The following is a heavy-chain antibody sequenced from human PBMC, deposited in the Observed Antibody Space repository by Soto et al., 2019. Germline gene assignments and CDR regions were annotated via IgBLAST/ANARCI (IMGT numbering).Heavy chain of an antibody. J-gene: IGHJ4*02. D-gene: IGHD3-10*01. Sequence: QLQLQESGPGLVKPSETLSLTCSVSGGSISTSSYFWGWIRQPPGKGLEWVGAVHYSGSANYRSSLQSRVTISVDTSQNQFSLRLGSVTAADTAVYYCARHRWGSGSYSGLLDFGGQGALVTVSS. CDR3: ARHRWGSGSYSGLLDF. CDR2: VHYSGSA. V-gene: IGHV4-39*01. CDR1: GGSISTSSYF.